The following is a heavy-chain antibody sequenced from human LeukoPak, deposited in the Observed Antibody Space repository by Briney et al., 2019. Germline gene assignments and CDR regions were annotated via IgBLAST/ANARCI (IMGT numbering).Heavy chain of an antibody. V-gene: IGHV3-30*03. CDR1: GFTFSSYS. CDR3: ARGRHYYDSSGYRFDY. J-gene: IGHJ4*02. CDR2: ISYDGNNK. D-gene: IGHD3-22*01. Sequence: GGSLRLSCAASGFTFSSYSMHWVRQAPGKGLEWVAVISYDGNNKYYADSVKGRFTISRDNSKNTLYLQVNSLRAEDTAVYYCARGRHYYDSSGYRFDYWGQGTLVTVSS.